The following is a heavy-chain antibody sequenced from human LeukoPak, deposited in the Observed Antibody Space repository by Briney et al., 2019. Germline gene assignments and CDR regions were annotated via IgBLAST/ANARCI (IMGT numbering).Heavy chain of an antibody. J-gene: IGHJ4*02. V-gene: IGHV4-59*01. CDR3: ARSEWELLLALDY. Sequence: PSETLSHTCTVSGGSISSYYWSWTRQPPGKGLEWIGYIYYSGSTNYNPSLKSRVTISVDTSKNQFSLKLSSVTAADTAVYYCARSEWELLLALDYWGQGTLVTVSS. CDR2: IYYSGST. CDR1: GGSISSYY. D-gene: IGHD1-26*01.